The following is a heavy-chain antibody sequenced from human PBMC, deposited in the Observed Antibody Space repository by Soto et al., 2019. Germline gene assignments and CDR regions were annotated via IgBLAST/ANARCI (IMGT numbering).Heavy chain of an antibody. CDR3: ARDRHVTEKWLDY. Sequence: PGGSLRLSCAASGFTFSSYGMHWVRQAPGKGLEWVAVIWYDGSNKYYADSVKGRFTISRDNSKNTLYLQMNSLRAEDTAVYYCARDRHVTEKWLDYWGQGTLVTVS. V-gene: IGHV3-33*01. CDR1: GFTFSSYG. J-gene: IGHJ4*02. D-gene: IGHD5-12*01. CDR2: IWYDGSNK.